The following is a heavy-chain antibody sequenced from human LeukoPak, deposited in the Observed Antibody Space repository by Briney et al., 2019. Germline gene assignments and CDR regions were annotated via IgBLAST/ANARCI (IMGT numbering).Heavy chain of an antibody. V-gene: IGHV1-69*05. Sequence: ASVKVSCKASGGTFSSYAISWVRQAPGQGLEWMGGIIPIFGTANYAQKFQGGVTITTDESTSTAYMEPSSLRSEDTAVYYCARPSAAGYHDAFDIWGQGTMVTVSS. D-gene: IGHD6-13*01. CDR2: IIPIFGTA. CDR3: ARPSAAGYHDAFDI. J-gene: IGHJ3*02. CDR1: GGTFSSYA.